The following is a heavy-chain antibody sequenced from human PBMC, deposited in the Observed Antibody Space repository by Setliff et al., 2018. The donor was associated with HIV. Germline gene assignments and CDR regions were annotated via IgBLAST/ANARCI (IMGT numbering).Heavy chain of an antibody. V-gene: IGHV4-61*02. J-gene: IGHJ6*02. CDR2: IYASGNT. Sequence: SETLSLTCNVSGGSISSGSYYWNWIRQPAGKGLEWIGRIYASGNTNYNPSLKGRVTISIDTSKNQFSLRLTSVTAADTAVYYCASSRGETYPHVDWSQGTTVTVSS. CDR3: ASSRGETYPHVD. CDR1: GGSISSGSYY.